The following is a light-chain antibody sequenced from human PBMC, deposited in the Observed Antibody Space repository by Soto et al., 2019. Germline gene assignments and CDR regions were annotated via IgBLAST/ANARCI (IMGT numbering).Light chain of an antibody. J-gene: IGKJ2*01. CDR2: WAS. CDR3: QQYYSSPRT. CDR1: QSVLYSSTNKNY. Sequence: DIVMTQTPDSLAVSLGERATINCKSSQSVLYSSTNKNYLAWYQQKAGQPPKLLIYWASTRESGVPDRISGSGSATDFPLTISSLQAEDVAVYYCQQYYSSPRTFGQGTKLEIK. V-gene: IGKV4-1*01.